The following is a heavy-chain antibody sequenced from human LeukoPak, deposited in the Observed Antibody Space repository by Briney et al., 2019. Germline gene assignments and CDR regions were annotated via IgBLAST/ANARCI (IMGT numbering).Heavy chain of an antibody. J-gene: IGHJ4*02. CDR2: INWNGGST. V-gene: IGHV3-20*04. CDR1: GFTFDDYG. D-gene: IGHD3-22*01. CDR3: ARGSDYYDSSGLNDY. Sequence: GGSLRLSCAASGFTFDDYGMSWVRQVPGKGLEWVSGINWNGGSTGNADSVKGRFTISRDNAKNSLYLQMNSLRAEDTAVYYCARGSDYYDSSGLNDYWGQGTLVTVSS.